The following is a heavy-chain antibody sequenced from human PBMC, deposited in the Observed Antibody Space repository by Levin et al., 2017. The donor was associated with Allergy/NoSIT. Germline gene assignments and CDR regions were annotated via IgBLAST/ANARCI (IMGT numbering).Heavy chain of an antibody. CDR2: IIPIFGTA. CDR3: ARTRDYGDYYWYFDL. D-gene: IGHD4-17*01. J-gene: IGHJ2*01. V-gene: IGHV1-69*13. CDR1: GGTFSSYA. Sequence: ASVKVSCKASGGTFSSYAISWVRQAPGQGLEWMGGIIPIFGTANYAQKFQGRVTITADESTSTAYMELSSLRSEDTAVYYCARTRDYGDYYWYFDLWGRGTLVTVSS.